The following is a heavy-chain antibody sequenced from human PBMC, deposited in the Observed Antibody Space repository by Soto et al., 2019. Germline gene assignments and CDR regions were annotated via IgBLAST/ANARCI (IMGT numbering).Heavy chain of an antibody. V-gene: IGHV3-64*01. CDR3: ARSCSGGSCHGFDP. J-gene: IGHJ5*02. CDR1: GFTFSSYA. Sequence: EVQLVESGGGLVQPGGSLRLSCAASGFTFSSYAMHWVRQAPGKGLEYVSAISSNGGSTYYANSVKGRFTISRDNSKNTLYLQMGSLRAEDMAVHYCARSCSGGSCHGFDPWGQGTLVTVSS. CDR2: ISSNGGST. D-gene: IGHD2-15*01.